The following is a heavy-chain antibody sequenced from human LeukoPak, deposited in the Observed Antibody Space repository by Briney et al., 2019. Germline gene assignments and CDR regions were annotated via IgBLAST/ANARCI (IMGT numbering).Heavy chain of an antibody. CDR3: ARGKGGDIVVVTAGGHFDY. Sequence: GGSLRLSCAASGFTVSSNYMSWVRQAPGKGLEWVSVIYSGGSTYYADSVKGRFTISRDNSKNTLYLQMNSLRAEDTAVYYCARGKGGDIVVVTAGGHFDYWGQGTLVTVSS. CDR1: GFTVSSNY. CDR2: IYSGGST. J-gene: IGHJ4*02. D-gene: IGHD2-21*02. V-gene: IGHV3-66*01.